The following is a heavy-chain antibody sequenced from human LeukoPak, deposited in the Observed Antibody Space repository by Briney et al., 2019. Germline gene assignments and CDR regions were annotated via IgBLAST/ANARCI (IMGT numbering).Heavy chain of an antibody. D-gene: IGHD6-13*01. V-gene: IGHV4-59*01. CDR3: ARAPWKQLSTGYNWFDP. CDR1: GGSISSYY. Sequence: PSETLSLTCTVSGGSISSYYWSWFRQPPGKGLEWIGYIYYSGSTNYNPSLKSRVTISVDTSKNQFSLKLSSVTAADTAVYYCARAPWKQLSTGYNWFDPWGQGTLVTVSS. J-gene: IGHJ5*02. CDR2: IYYSGST.